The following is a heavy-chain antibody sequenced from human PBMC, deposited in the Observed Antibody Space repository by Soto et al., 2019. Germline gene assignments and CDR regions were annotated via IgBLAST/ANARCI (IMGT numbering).Heavy chain of an antibody. CDR2: INAGNGNT. CDR3: ASAVGEPADFDY. D-gene: IGHD1-26*01. CDR1: GYTFTGYA. Sequence: QVQLVQSGAEEKKPGASVKVSCKASGYTFTGYAMHWVRQAPGQRLEWMGWINAGNGNTKYSQKFQGRVTITRDTSASTADMELSSLRTEDTAVYSCASAVGEPADFDYWGQGTLVTVSS. V-gene: IGHV1-3*05. J-gene: IGHJ4*02.